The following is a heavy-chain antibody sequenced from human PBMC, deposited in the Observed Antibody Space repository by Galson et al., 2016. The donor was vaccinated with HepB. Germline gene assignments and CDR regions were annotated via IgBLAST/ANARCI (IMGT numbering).Heavy chain of an antibody. V-gene: IGHV3-23*01. J-gene: IGHJ6*02. CDR3: AKHFGVVIYYYYYGMDV. Sequence: SLRLSCAASGFTFSSYAMSWVRQDPGKGLEWVSAISGSGGSTYYADSVKGRFTISRDNSKNTLYLQMNSLSAEDTAVYYCAKHFGVVIYYYYYGMDVWGQGTTVTVSS. CDR2: ISGSGGST. CDR1: GFTFSSYA. D-gene: IGHD3-3*01.